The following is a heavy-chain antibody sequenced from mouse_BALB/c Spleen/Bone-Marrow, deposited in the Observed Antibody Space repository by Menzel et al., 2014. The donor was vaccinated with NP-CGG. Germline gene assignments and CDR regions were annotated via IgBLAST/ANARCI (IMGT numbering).Heavy chain of an antibody. D-gene: IGHD1-2*01. V-gene: IGHV14-3*02. CDR3: ASATTATYYAMDY. CDR1: GFNIXDTY. CDR2: IDPANGNT. Sequence: EVQLQQSGAELVKPGASVKLSCTVSGFNIXDTYMHWVKQRPEQGLEWNGRIDPANGNTKYDPKFQGKATITADTSSNTAYLQLRSLTTEDTAGYYCASATTATYYAMDYWGQGTSVTVSS. J-gene: IGHJ4*01.